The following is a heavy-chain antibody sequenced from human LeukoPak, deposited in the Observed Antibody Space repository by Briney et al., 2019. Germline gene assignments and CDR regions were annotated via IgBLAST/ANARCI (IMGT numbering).Heavy chain of an antibody. CDR2: ISTTSSYK. CDR1: GFTFNGYS. V-gene: IGHV3-21*01. CDR3: ARDSYFCPMDV. J-gene: IGHJ6*02. D-gene: IGHD3-3*01. Sequence: GGSLRLSCEASGFTFNGYSMNWVRQAPGKGLEWVSSISTTSSYKYYADSVKGRFTISRDNAKNSLYLQMNSLRAEDTAVYYCARDSYFCPMDVWGQGTTVTVSS.